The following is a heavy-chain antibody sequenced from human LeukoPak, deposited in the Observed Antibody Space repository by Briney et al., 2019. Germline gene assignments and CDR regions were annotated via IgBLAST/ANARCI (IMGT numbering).Heavy chain of an antibody. CDR1: GYTFTSYD. CDR3: ARSGRLLLWFGELLSGAPYFDY. J-gene: IGHJ4*02. D-gene: IGHD3-10*01. Sequence: GASVMVSCKASGYTFTSYDINWVRQATGQGLEWMGWMNPNSGNTGYAQKFQGRVTMTRNTSISTAYMELSSLRSEDTAVYHCARSGRLLLWFGELLSGAPYFDYWGQGTLVTVSS. V-gene: IGHV1-8*01. CDR2: MNPNSGNT.